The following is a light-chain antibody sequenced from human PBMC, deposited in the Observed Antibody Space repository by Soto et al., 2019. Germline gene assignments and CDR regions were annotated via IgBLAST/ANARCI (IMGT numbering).Light chain of an antibody. CDR2: GNS. Sequence: QPVLTQPPSVSGAPGQRVTISCTGSSSNIGAGYDVHWYQQLPGTAPKLLIYGNSNRPSGVPDRFSGSKSGTSASLAITGLXXXXXADYYCQSYDSSLSALFGGGTKL. CDR3: QSYDSSLSAL. J-gene: IGLJ3*02. V-gene: IGLV1-40*01. CDR1: SSNIGAGYD.